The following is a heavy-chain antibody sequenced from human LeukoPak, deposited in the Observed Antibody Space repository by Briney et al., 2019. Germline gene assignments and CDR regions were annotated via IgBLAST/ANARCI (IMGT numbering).Heavy chain of an antibody. D-gene: IGHD1-1*01. CDR2: IYHSGST. CDR3: ARDRNNWNGHNWFDP. Sequence: PSETLSLTCAVSGGSISSSNWWSWVRQPPGKGLEWIGEIYHSGSTNYNPSLKSRVTISVDKSKNQFSLKLSSVTAADTAVYYCARDRNNWNGHNWFDPWGQGTLVTVSS. V-gene: IGHV4-4*02. CDR1: GGSISSSNW. J-gene: IGHJ5*02.